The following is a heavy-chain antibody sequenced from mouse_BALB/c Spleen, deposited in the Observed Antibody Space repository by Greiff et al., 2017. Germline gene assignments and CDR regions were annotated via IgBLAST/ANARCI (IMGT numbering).Heavy chain of an antibody. CDR1: GYTFSSYW. V-gene: IGHV1-9*01. Sequence: VQLQQSGAELMKPGASVKISCKATGYTFSSYWIEWVKQRPGHGLEWIGEILPGSGSTNYNEKFKGKATFTADTSSTTAYMQFISLTSEDSAVYYCSRGGYYGSSYVGCALDYWGQGTSVTVSA. D-gene: IGHD1-1*01. CDR2: ILPGSGST. CDR3: SRGGYYGSSYVGCALDY. J-gene: IGHJ4*01.